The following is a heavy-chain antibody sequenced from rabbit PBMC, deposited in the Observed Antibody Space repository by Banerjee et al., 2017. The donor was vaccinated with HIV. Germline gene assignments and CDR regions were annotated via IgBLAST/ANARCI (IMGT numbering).Heavy chain of an antibody. CDR2: ITYGGSA. V-gene: IGHV1S29*01. CDR1: EFDFSIYA. CDR3: ARDLAGVIGWNFGL. J-gene: IGHJ6*01. Sequence: QEQLKESGGGLVQPGGSLKLSCKASEFDFSIYAITWVRQAPGKGLEYIGYITYGGSAYYASWVKGRFTISRDNAQNTVSLQMTSLTAADTATYFCARDLAGVIGWNFGLWGPGTLVTVS. D-gene: IGHD4-1*01.